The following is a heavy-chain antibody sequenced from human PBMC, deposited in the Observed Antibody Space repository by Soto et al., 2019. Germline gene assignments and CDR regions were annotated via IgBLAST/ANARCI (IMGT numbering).Heavy chain of an antibody. J-gene: IGHJ6*03. CDR2: INHSGST. Sequence: TLSLTGAVYGAAFRGYYWSWVRQPPVKGLEWIGEINHSGSTNYNPPLKSRVTISVDTSKNQFSLKLSSVTAADTAVYYCARTGYSRGRYKAAFDSWGKGT. V-gene: IGHV4-34*01. D-gene: IGHD6-19*01. CDR3: ARTGYSRGRYKAAFDS. CDR1: GAAFRGYY.